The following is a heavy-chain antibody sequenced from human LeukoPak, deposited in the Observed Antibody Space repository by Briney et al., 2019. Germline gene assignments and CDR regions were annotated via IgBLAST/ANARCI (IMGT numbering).Heavy chain of an antibody. CDR2: INAGNGNT. CDR1: GYTFTSYA. CDR3: ARGITMVRVHYYYGMDV. J-gene: IGHJ6*02. Sequence: ASVKVSCKASGYTFTSYAMHWVRQAPGQRLEWMGWINAGNGNTKYSQKFQGRVTITANGSTSTAYMELSSLRSEDTAVYYCARGITMVRVHYYYGMDVWGQGTTVTVSS. V-gene: IGHV1-3*01. D-gene: IGHD3-10*01.